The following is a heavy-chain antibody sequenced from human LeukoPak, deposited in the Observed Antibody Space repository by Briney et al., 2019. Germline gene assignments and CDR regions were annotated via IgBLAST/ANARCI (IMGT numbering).Heavy chain of an antibody. CDR1: GGTFSSYA. CDR2: IIPIFGTA. D-gene: IGHD2-21*01. CDR3: ARLFGQYYFDY. J-gene: IGHJ4*02. V-gene: IGHV1-69*06. Sequence: GASVKVSCKASGGTFSSYAISWVRQAPGQGLEWMGGIIPIFGTANYAQKFQGRVTITADKSTSTAYMELSSLRSEDTAVYYCARLFGQYYFDYWGQGTLVTVSS.